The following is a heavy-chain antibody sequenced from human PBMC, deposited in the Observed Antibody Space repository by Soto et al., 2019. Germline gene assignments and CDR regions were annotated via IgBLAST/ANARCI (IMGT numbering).Heavy chain of an antibody. Sequence: GASVKVSCKASGYSFTSYRISWVRQAPGQGLEWMGWISGYNGNTNYAQKLQGRVTMTTDTSTSTAYMELRSLRSDDSAVYYCARDPARMTVFGVVAADWGYWGRGTLVTVSS. J-gene: IGHJ4*02. V-gene: IGHV1-18*01. CDR1: GYSFTSYR. CDR3: ARDPARMTVFGVVAADWGY. D-gene: IGHD3-3*01. CDR2: ISGYNGNT.